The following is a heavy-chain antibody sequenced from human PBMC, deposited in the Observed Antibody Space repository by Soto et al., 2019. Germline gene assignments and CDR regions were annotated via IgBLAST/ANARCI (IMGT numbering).Heavy chain of an antibody. CDR2: ISTDASST. V-gene: IGHV3-74*01. Sequence: EVQLVESGGGLVQPGGSLRLSCAASGFTFSSYWMHWVRQAPGKGLVWVSSISTDASSTSYADPVKGRFTISRDNAKNTLYLQLNSVRAEDAAVDYCAGMGNESPQNWGQGSLVIVSP. J-gene: IGHJ4*02. CDR3: AGMGNESPQN. CDR1: GFTFSSYW. D-gene: IGHD7-27*01.